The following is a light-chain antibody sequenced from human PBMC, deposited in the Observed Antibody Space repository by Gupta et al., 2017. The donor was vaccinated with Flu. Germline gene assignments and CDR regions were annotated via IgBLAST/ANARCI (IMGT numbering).Light chain of an antibody. CDR3: QQKASHPLT. J-gene: IGKJ4*01. CDR2: DSS. V-gene: IGKV1-33*01. CDR1: QDITNY. Sequence: PASLSASVGDRLTISCQASQDITNYLNWYQKKPGRAPKLLIYDSSNFETAVPSKISGSRSGTAFTFRIINMLPEDDATYYCQQKASHPLTFGGGTKVEIK.